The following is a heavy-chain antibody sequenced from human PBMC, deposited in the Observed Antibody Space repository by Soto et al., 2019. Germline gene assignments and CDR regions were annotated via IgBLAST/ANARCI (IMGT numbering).Heavy chain of an antibody. V-gene: IGHV1-69*02. CDR3: GWSTDCSGGSCYSEPYYYYYMDV. D-gene: IGHD2-15*01. CDR2: IIPILGIA. J-gene: IGHJ6*03. Sequence: QVQLVQSGAEVKKPGSSVKVSCKASGGTFSSYTISWVRQAPGQGLEWIGRIIPILGIANYAQKFQGSVTITPDKLTCGSYIELSSLRPEDMAVSYCGWSTDCSGGSCYSEPYYYYYMDVWGKGTTVTVSS. CDR1: GGTFSSYT.